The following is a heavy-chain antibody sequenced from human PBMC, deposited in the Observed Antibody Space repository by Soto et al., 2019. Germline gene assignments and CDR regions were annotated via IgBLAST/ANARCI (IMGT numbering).Heavy chain of an antibody. V-gene: IGHV1-18*01. CDR2: INIYSGDA. CDR3: ARALYYYDNSGLTY. Sequence: QVRLEQSGPEVKKTGASVKVSCKASGYTFTSYGISWVRQAPGQGLEWMGWINIYSGDANYAQRFHDRVTMTRDTXXNTVYMERRSLRSDDTAVYYCARALYYYDNSGLTYWGQGTLVTVSS. D-gene: IGHD3-22*01. J-gene: IGHJ4*02. CDR1: GYTFTSYG.